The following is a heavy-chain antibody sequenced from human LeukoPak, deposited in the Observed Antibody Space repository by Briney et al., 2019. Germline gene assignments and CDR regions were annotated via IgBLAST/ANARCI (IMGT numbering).Heavy chain of an antibody. CDR2: ISAYNGNT. Sequence: ASVKVSCKASGYIFTSYGISWVRQAPGQGLEWMGWISAYNGNTNYAQKLQGRVTMTTDTSTSTAYMELRSLRSDDTAVYYCARHPPGIAAADFDYWGQGTLVTVSS. CDR1: GYIFTSYG. J-gene: IGHJ4*02. CDR3: ARHPPGIAAADFDY. D-gene: IGHD6-13*01. V-gene: IGHV1-18*01.